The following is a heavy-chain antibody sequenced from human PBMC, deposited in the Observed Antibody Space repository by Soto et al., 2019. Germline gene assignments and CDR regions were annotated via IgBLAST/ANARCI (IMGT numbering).Heavy chain of an antibody. CDR3: ARDRGVVVINDAFDI. CDR2: ISSSSSYI. J-gene: IGHJ3*02. CDR1: GFTFSSYS. V-gene: IGHV3-21*01. D-gene: IGHD2-15*01. Sequence: VQLVESGGGLVKPGGSLRLSCAASGFTFSSYSMNWVRQAPGKGLEWVSSISSSSSYIYYADSVKGRFTISRDNAKNSLYLQMNSLRAEDTAVYYCARDRGVVVINDAFDIWGQGTMVTVSS.